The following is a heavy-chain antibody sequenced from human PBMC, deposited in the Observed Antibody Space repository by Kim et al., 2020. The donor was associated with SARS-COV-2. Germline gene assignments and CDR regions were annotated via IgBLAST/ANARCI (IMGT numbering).Heavy chain of an antibody. CDR2: MNPNSGNT. D-gene: IGHD6-19*01. V-gene: IGHV1-8*01. Sequence: ASVKVSCKASGYTFTSYDINWVRQATGQGLEWMGWMNPNSGNTGYAQKFQGRVTMTRNTSISTAYMELSSLRSEDTAVYYCARGQTGAVAGTGFSDHADYWGQGTLVTVSS. CDR1: GYTFTSYD. J-gene: IGHJ4*02. CDR3: ARGQTGAVAGTGFSDHADY.